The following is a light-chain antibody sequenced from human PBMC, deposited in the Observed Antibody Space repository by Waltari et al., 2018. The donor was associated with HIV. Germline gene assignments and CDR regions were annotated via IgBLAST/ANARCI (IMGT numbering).Light chain of an antibody. V-gene: IGLV2-8*01. J-gene: IGLJ1*01. CDR2: EVN. CDR1: SSDVGTYNY. Sequence: QSALTQPPSASGSPGQSVTISSIGTSSDVGTYNYVYWYQHHPGRAPKLMIFEVNQRASGVPDRFSASRSGNTAYLTVSGLQPEDEADYYCSSYVGNNIYVFGTGTKVTVL. CDR3: SSYVGNNIYV.